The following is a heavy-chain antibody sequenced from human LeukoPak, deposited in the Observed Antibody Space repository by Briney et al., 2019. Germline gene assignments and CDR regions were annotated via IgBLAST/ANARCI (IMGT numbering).Heavy chain of an antibody. J-gene: IGHJ5*02. CDR3: ARRSDCSSSNCYNDNWFDP. D-gene: IGHD2-2*02. Sequence: SETLSLTCAVYGGSFSGYYWSWLRQPPGKGLEWIGEISHSGNINYNPSLKSLVVISIDTSKRQFSLNLNSMTAADTAVYYSARRSDCSSSNCYNDNWFDPWGQGTLVTVSP. CDR2: ISHSGNI. V-gene: IGHV4-34*01. CDR1: GGSFSGYY.